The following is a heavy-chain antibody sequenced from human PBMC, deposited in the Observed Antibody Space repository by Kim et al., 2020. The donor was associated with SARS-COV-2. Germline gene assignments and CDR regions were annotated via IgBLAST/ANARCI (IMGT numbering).Heavy chain of an antibody. CDR1: GFTFSGYT. Sequence: GGSLRLSCAASGFTFSGYTMYWVRQAPGKGLEWVAVISYDGSDKYSADSVKGRFTISRDNSNNTLSLQMNSLTAEDTAVYYCARGYRVVTKLDYWGQGTLVPVSS. CDR2: ISYDGSDK. V-gene: IGHV3-30*04. J-gene: IGHJ4*02. D-gene: IGHD2-21*02. CDR3: ARGYRVVTKLDY.